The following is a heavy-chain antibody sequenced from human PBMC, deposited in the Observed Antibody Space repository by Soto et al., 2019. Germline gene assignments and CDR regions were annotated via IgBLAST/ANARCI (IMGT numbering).Heavy chain of an antibody. V-gene: IGHV3-9*01. CDR3: AKTSGSWFDP. D-gene: IGHD6-19*01. Sequence: GGSLRLSCAASGFTFDDYAMHWVRQAPGKGLEWVSGISWNSGSIGYADSVKGRFTISRDNAKNSLYLQMNSLRAEDTALYYCAKTSGSWFDPWGQGTLVTVSS. J-gene: IGHJ5*02. CDR1: GFTFDDYA. CDR2: ISWNSGSI.